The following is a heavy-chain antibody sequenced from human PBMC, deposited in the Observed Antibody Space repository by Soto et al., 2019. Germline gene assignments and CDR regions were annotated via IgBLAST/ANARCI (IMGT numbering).Heavy chain of an antibody. D-gene: IGHD2-21*02. CDR2: INVGNGNT. CDR3: ARSVVVVTAIGNYGMDV. CDR1: GYTYMSYS. Sequence: ASVKVSCKASGYTYMSYSMHWVRQAPGQRLEWMGWINVGNGNTKSSQNLQGRVTIYQDTSASTAYMELSRLRSDDTAVYYCARSVVVVTAIGNYGMDVWGQGTTVTVSS. V-gene: IGHV1-3*01. J-gene: IGHJ6*02.